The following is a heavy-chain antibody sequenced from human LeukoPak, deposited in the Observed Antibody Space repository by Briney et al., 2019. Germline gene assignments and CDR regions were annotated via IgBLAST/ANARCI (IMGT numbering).Heavy chain of an antibody. Sequence: SETLSLTCTVSGGSISSYYWSWIRQPPGKGLEWIGYIYYSGSTNYNPSLKSRVTISVDTSKNQFSLQLSSVTAADTAVYYCARALFDFWSGYYFPNWFDPWGQGTLVTVSS. CDR1: GGSISSYY. V-gene: IGHV4-59*01. CDR2: IYYSGST. CDR3: ARALFDFWSGYYFPNWFDP. D-gene: IGHD3-3*01. J-gene: IGHJ5*02.